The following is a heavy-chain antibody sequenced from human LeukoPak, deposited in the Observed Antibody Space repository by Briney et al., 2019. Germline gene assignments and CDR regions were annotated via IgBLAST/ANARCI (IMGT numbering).Heavy chain of an antibody. D-gene: IGHD1-26*01. CDR1: GGSISSYY. J-gene: IGHJ4*02. V-gene: IGHV4-34*01. Sequence: SETLSLTCTVSGGSISSYYWSWIRQPPGKGLEWIGEINHSGSTNYNPSLKSRVTISVDTSKNQFSLKLSSVTAADTAVYYCARGRWGRGIVGAEVNDYWGQGTLVTVSS. CDR3: ARGRWGRGIVGAEVNDY. CDR2: INHSGST.